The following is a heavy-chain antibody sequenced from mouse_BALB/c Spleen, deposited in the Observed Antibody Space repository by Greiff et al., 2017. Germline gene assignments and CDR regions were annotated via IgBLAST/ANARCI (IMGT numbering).Heavy chain of an antibody. CDR2: ISSGGSYT. D-gene: IGHD2-1*01. V-gene: IGHV5-6-4*01. CDR1: GFTFSSYT. Sequence: EVKVEESGGGLVKPGGSLKLSCAASGFTFSSYTMSWVRQTPEKRLEWVATISSGGSYTYYPDSVKGRFTISRDNAKNTLYLQMSSLKSEDTAMYYCTKIYYGNVDYWGQGTSVTVSS. J-gene: IGHJ4*01. CDR3: TKIYYGNVDY.